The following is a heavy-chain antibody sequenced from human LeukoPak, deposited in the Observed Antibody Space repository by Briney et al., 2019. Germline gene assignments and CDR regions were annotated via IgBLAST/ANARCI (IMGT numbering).Heavy chain of an antibody. D-gene: IGHD6-19*01. V-gene: IGHV4-59*08. CDR1: GGSISDYY. CDR2: MDYSGST. J-gene: IGHJ4*02. Sequence: PSETLSLTCTVSGGSISDYYWTWIRQSPGTGLEWIGYMDYSGSTAYSPSLKSRVTISIDTSKKQFSLELSSVTAADTAIYFCARRKRGSGGPFDYWGQGTLVTVSS. CDR3: ARRKRGSGGPFDY.